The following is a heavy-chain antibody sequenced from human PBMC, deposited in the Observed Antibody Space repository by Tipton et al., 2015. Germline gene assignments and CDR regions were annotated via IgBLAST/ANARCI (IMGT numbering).Heavy chain of an antibody. Sequence: TLSLTCTVSGASINYYYWSWIRQPPGKGLEWIGYIYYTGTTNYNPSLKSRVTISVDTSKNQFSLKVTSVTAADTAVYYCAKVVSGWYHAFDYWGQGTLVTVSS. D-gene: IGHD6-19*01. CDR3: AKVVSGWYHAFDY. CDR1: GASINYYY. CDR2: IYYTGTT. J-gene: IGHJ4*01. V-gene: IGHV4-59*01.